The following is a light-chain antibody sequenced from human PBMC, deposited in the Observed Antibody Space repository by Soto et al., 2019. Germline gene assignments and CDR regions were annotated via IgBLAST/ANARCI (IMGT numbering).Light chain of an antibody. Sequence: IWFTQSASLLCASTVHTLTISYLMSQRISSYLAWYQQKPGKAPELLIYAASTLQSGVPSRFSGSGSGTDFTLTISCLQSQDFATYYCQQYYSFPRTFGQGTKVDI. CDR1: QRISSY. V-gene: IGKV1D-8*01. J-gene: IGKJ1*01. CDR3: QQYYSFPRT. CDR2: AAS.